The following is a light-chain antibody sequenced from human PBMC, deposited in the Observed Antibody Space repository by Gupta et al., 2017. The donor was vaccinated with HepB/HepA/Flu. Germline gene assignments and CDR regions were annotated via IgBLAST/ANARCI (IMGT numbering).Light chain of an antibody. CDR3: HQDDSSPFT. CDR2: SAS. Sequence: DIVVTQSPDSLAVSLGERVTMNCKSSHPVFYSPDNKEYFGWYQWKPGQPPKLLIYSASTRESGVPDRFSGSGSGTDFTLTISILRAEDVAIYYCHQDDSSPFTFGGGTKVEIK. J-gene: IGKJ4*01. V-gene: IGKV4-1*01. CDR1: HPVFYSPDNKEY.